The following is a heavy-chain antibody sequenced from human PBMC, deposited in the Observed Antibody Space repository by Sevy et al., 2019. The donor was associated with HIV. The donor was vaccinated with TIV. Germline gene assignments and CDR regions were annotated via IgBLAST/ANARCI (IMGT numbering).Heavy chain of an antibody. J-gene: IGHJ4*02. V-gene: IGHV3-33*01. CDR2: IWSDGSNK. D-gene: IGHD1-7*01. CDR1: GFTFSDYG. Sequence: GGCLRLSCAASGFTFSDYGMYWVRQAPGKGLEWVAVIWSDGSNKYYGDSVKGRFTISRDSSKNTLFLQMNSLRVDDTAVYYCAREERSGTTTSFDYWGQGALVTVSS. CDR3: AREERSGTTTSFDY.